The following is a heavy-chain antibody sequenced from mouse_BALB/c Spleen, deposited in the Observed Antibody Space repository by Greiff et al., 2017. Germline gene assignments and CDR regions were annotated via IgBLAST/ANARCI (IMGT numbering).Heavy chain of an antibody. CDR3: ARWVYRYDFDY. D-gene: IGHD2-14*01. Sequence: EVKLQESGPGLVKPSQSLSLTCTDTGYSITSDYAWNWIRQFPGNKLEWMGYISYSGSTSYNPSLKSRISITRNPSKNQFFLQLNSVTNEDTATYYCARWVYRYDFDYWGQGTTLTVSS. CDR1: GYSITSDYA. CDR2: ISYSGST. J-gene: IGHJ2*01. V-gene: IGHV3-2*02.